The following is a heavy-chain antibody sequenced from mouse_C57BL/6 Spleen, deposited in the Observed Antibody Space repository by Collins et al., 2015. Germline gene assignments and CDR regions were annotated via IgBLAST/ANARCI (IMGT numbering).Heavy chain of an antibody. D-gene: IGHD2-1*01. CDR1: GYTFTDYN. J-gene: IGHJ4*01. Sequence: EVQLQQSGSELVKPGASVKMSCKASGYTFTDYNMHWVKQSHGKSLEWIGYINPNNGGTSYNQKFKGKATLTVNKSSSTAYMELRSLTSEDSAVYYCVRETWGNYADHAMDYWGQGTSVTVSS. CDR3: VRETWGNYADHAMDY. CDR2: INPNNGGT. V-gene: IGHV1-22*01.